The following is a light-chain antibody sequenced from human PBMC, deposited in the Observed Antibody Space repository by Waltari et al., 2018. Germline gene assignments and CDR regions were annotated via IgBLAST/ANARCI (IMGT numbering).Light chain of an antibody. V-gene: IGLV1-47*02. J-gene: IGLJ3*02. CDR3: GGWDDSLNGWV. CDR1: NSNIGNNH. CDR2: SNN. Sequence: QSVMTQPPSASGTPGQRVTISCSGSNSNIGNNHVYWYQQLPGAAPKLLIYSNNQPPSWVPDRFSVSKSGTSASLAISGLRSEDEGDYYCGGWDDSLNGWVFGGGTKLTVL.